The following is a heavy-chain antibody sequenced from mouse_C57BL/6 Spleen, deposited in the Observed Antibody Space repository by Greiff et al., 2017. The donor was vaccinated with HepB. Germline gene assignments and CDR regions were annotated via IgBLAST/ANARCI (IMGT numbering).Heavy chain of an antibody. V-gene: IGHV1-69*01. J-gene: IGHJ3*01. CDR2: IDPSDSYT. CDR3: ARMGGGYAWFAY. Sequence: QVQLQQPGAELVMPGASVKLSCKASGYTFTSYWMHWVKQRPGQGLEWIGEIDPSDSYTNYNQKFKGKSTLTVDKSSSTAYMQLSSLTSEDSAVYYCARMGGGYAWFAYWGQGTLVTVSA. CDR1: GYTFTSYW. D-gene: IGHD2-2*01.